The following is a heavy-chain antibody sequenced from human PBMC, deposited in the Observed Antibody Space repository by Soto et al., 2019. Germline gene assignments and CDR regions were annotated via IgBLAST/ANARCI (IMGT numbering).Heavy chain of an antibody. CDR2: IDYSGST. V-gene: IGHV4-30-4*01. CDR3: ARVGPYYYGFDV. D-gene: IGHD3-10*01. CDR1: GDSISNSDYY. J-gene: IGHJ6*04. Sequence: SETLSLTCTVSGDSISNSDYYWNWIRQSPGKGLECIASIDYSGSTYYNPSPKSRVVISADTSKNLFSLKLRSVTAADTALYFRARVGPYYYGFDVWGKGTTVTVST.